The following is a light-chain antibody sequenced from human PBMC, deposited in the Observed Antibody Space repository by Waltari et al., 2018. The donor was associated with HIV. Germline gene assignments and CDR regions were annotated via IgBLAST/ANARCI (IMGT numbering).Light chain of an antibody. CDR3: QAWDSSTVV. Sequence: SYELTQPPSVSVSPGQTASFSCSGNKLGDKYVSWYQQKPGQSHVTVIYQDNRRPSGIPERFSGSNSGDTATLTISGTQPVDEADYYCQAWDSSTVVFGPGTKVTVL. V-gene: IGLV3-1*01. CDR1: KLGDKY. J-gene: IGLJ1*01. CDR2: QDN.